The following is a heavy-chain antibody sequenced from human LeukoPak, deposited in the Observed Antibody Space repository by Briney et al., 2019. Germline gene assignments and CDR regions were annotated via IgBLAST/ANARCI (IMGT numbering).Heavy chain of an antibody. CDR2: IWYDGSNK. V-gene: IGHV3-33*01. J-gene: IGHJ4*02. CDR3: ARGANYYGSGRRLYYFDY. D-gene: IGHD3-10*01. Sequence: GGSLRLSCAASGFTFSSYGMHWVRQAPGKGLEWVAVIWYDGSNKYYADSVKDRFNISRDNSKNTLYLKMNSLRAEDTAVYYCARGANYYGSGRRLYYFDYWGQGTLVTVSS. CDR1: GFTFSSYG.